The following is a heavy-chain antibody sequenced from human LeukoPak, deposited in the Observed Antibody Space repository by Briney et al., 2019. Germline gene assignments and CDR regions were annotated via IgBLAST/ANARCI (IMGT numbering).Heavy chain of an antibody. V-gene: IGHV4-4*07. CDR1: GGSISGYF. J-gene: IGHJ4*02. CDR3: ASEPTSGREPTSGRPLDY. Sequence: SETLSLTCTVSGGSISGYFWTWIRQPAGKGLEGIGRIYSSGSNNYNPSLNRRVTMSLDTSKNHFSLNLTSVTAADTAVHYCASEPTSGREPTSGRPLDYWGQGTLVTVSS. D-gene: IGHD5-12*01. CDR2: IYSSGSN.